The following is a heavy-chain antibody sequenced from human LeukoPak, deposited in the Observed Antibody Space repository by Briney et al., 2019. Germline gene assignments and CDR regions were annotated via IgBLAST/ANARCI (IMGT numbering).Heavy chain of an antibody. Sequence: SETLSLTCAVYGGSFSGYYWSWIRQPPGKGLEWIGEINHSGSTNYNPSLKSRVTISVDTSKNQFSLKLSSVTAADTAVYYCAPLIAAADMEGCWGQGTLVTVSS. D-gene: IGHD6-13*01. J-gene: IGHJ4*02. CDR1: GGSFSGYY. CDR2: INHSGST. CDR3: APLIAAADMEGC. V-gene: IGHV4-34*01.